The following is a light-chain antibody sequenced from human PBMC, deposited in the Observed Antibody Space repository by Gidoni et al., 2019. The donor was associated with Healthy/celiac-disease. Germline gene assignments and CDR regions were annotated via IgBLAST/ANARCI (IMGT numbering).Light chain of an antibody. Sequence: IHMTPTPSSLSASVGDRVTITCQASQDISNYLNWYQQKPGKAPKLLIYYASNLETGVPSRFTRSGAGTDVTFTISSLQPEDIATYYCQQYDNLPLAFGPGTKVEIK. CDR3: QQYDNLPLA. V-gene: IGKV1-33*01. CDR2: YAS. J-gene: IGKJ3*01. CDR1: QDISNY.